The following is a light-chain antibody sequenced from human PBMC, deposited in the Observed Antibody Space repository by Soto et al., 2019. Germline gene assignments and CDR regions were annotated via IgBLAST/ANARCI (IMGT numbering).Light chain of an antibody. Sequence: EIVMTQSPPTLSVSPGSRSTLACRASQSISDTLAWYQQKPCQAPRLVXYGASTRATGIPARFSGSGSATEFTLTISSLQSEDFAVYYCQQYNNWPPWTFGQGTKVDIK. CDR1: QSISDT. CDR3: QQYNNWPPWT. J-gene: IGKJ1*01. V-gene: IGKV3-15*01. CDR2: GAS.